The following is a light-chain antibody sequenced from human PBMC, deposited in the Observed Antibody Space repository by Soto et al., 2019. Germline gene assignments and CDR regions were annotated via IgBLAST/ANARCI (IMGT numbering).Light chain of an antibody. V-gene: IGKV2-28*01. J-gene: IGKJ3*01. CDR2: LGS. Sequence: DIVMTQSPLSLPVTPGEPASISCRSSQSLLHSNGYNYLDWYLQKPGQSPQLLIYLGSYRASGVPDSLVGSGSGTDFHLKISRVEAGVVGVYYCVKPLQPLFPSGPGTKWISN. CDR1: QSLLHSNGYNY. CDR3: VKPLQPLFP.